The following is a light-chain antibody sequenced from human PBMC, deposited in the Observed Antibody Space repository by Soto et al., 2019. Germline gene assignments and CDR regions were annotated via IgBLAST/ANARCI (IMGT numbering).Light chain of an antibody. CDR1: QSVSSN. CDR2: GAA. Sequence: EIVMTQSPATLSVSPGERATLSCRASQSVSSNFAWYQQKPAHAPRLLIYGAATRATGIPARFIGSGSGTEFTLTIISLQSEDFSVDYCQQYNNCPPITFGQGTRLEIK. V-gene: IGKV3-15*01. CDR3: QQYNNCPPIT. J-gene: IGKJ5*01.